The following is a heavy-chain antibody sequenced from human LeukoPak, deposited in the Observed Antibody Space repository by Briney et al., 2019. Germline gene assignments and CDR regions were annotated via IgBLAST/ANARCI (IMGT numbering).Heavy chain of an antibody. CDR2: INPSGGST. J-gene: IGHJ3*02. Sequence: ASVKVSCKASGGTFSSYAISWVRQAPGHGLEWMGIINPSGGSTSYAQKFQGRVTMTRDTSTSTVYMELSSLRSEDTAVYYCARVGSRQPLVRGAFDIWGQGTMVTVSS. CDR1: GGTFSSYA. D-gene: IGHD6-13*01. CDR3: ARVGSRQPLVRGAFDI. V-gene: IGHV1-46*01.